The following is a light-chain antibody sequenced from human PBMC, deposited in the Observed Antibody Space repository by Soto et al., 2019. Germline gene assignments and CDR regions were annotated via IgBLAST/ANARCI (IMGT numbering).Light chain of an antibody. Sequence: DIQITQSQCSRSASAVDRVTITCRASQGIRSDLGWYQQKPGKAPKRLIYAASRLQSGVPSRFSAGGSGTEFILTISSLQPEDFATYYCLQHNDYPYTGGQGTKVDIK. CDR1: QGIRSD. J-gene: IGKJ2*01. V-gene: IGKV1-17*01. CDR2: AAS. CDR3: LQHNDYPYT.